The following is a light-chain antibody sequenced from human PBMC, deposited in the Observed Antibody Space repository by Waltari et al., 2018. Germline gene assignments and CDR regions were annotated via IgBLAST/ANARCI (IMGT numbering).Light chain of an antibody. CDR1: SGHRTYV. J-gene: IGLJ3*02. CDR2: IEDNGSY. V-gene: IGLV4-60*03. Sequence: QPVLTQSSSASASLGSSVKLTCTLSSGHRTYVIAWHQQQPGQAPRYLMKIEDNGSYKRWTGVAGRFSGSSSAADRSLTISNLQSADEADYYCETWDSNTGVFGGGTKLTVL. CDR3: ETWDSNTGV.